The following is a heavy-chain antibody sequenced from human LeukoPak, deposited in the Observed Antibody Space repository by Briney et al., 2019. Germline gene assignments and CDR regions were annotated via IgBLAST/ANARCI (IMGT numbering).Heavy chain of an antibody. CDR2: SNPNSGSS. V-gene: IGHV1-2*02. CDR3: ARAHQRVRLLQWFRPRGYDD. Sequence: ASVKVSCKATGYTFTGYYMHWVRQAPGQGLAWMGWSNPNSGSSKYPRKLQGRVTMTRDTSNSTPYLELSRLRSEDTAVYYCARAHQRVRLLQWFRPRGYDDWGQGTLVTVSS. D-gene: IGHD3-3*01. J-gene: IGHJ4*02. CDR1: GYTFTGYY.